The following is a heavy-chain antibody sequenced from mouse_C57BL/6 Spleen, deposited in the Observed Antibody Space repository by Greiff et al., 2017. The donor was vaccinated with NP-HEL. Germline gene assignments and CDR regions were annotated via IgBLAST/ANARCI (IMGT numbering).Heavy chain of an antibody. CDR3: AREESYYGTLYAMDY. V-gene: IGHV1-4*01. D-gene: IGHD1-1*01. J-gene: IGHJ4*01. CDR2: INPSSGYT. CDR1: GYTFTSYT. Sequence: VQLQQSGAELARPGASVKMSCKASGYTFTSYTMHWVKQRPGQGLEWIGYINPSSGYTKYNQKFKDKATLTADKSSSTAYMQLSSLTSEDSAVYYCAREESYYGTLYAMDYWGQGTSVTVSS.